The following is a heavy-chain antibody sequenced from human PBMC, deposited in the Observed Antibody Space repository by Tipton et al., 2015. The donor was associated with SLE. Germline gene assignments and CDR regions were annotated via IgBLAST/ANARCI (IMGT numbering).Heavy chain of an antibody. CDR2: INGNGDKT. CDR1: GFNFDEYG. D-gene: IGHD1-1*01. J-gene: IGHJ4*02. Sequence: SLRLSCAGSGFNFDEYGMSWVRQAPGKGLEWVSGINGNGDKTSYAGSVKGRFTISRDNAKNFVYLQMNSLRAEDTAVYYCAREGNWNGEFDYWGQGTLVTASS. CDR3: AREGNWNGEFDY. V-gene: IGHV3-20*04.